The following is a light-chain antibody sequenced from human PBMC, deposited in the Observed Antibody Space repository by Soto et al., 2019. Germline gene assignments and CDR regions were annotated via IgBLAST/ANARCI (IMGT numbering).Light chain of an antibody. V-gene: IGKV3-20*01. CDR3: QHYGSSPWT. J-gene: IGKJ1*01. Sequence: EIVLTQSPGTLSLSPGERATLSCRASQSVSSSYLAWYQQKPGQAPRLLIYGASSRATGIPDRFSGSGSGTDFTLTIRRLEPEDFAVYYCQHYGSSPWTFGKGTKVEI. CDR2: GAS. CDR1: QSVSSSY.